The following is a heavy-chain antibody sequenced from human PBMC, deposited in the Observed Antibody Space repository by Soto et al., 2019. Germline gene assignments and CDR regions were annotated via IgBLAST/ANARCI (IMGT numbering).Heavy chain of an antibody. D-gene: IGHD5-12*01. J-gene: IGHJ4*02. Sequence: SETLSLTCTVSGGSISSYYWSWIRQPPGKGLEWIGYIYYSGSTNYNPSLKSRVTISVDTSKNQFSLKLSSVTAADTAVYYCARAREDIVAQANYFDYWGQGTLVTVSS. CDR1: GGSISSYY. V-gene: IGHV4-59*01. CDR3: ARAREDIVAQANYFDY. CDR2: IYYSGST.